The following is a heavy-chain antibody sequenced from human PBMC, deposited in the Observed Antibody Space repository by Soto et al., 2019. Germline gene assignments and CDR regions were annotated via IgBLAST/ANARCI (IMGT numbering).Heavy chain of an antibody. J-gene: IGHJ5*01. D-gene: IGHD7-27*01. Sequence: PSETLSLTCSVSGDSISNLDYFWAWIRQPPGQALEYIGYIYKSATTHYNPSFESRVAISVDTSKSQFSLNVTSVTAADTAVYFCARGRYCLTGRCFSNWFDSWGQGALVTVSS. V-gene: IGHV4-30-4*01. CDR2: IYKSATT. CDR1: GDSISNLDYF. CDR3: ARGRYCLTGRCFSNWFDS.